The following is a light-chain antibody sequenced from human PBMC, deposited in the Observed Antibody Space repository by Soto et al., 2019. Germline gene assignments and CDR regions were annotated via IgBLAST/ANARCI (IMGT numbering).Light chain of an antibody. V-gene: IGLV2-23*01. CDR3: CSYAGSSTHVV. J-gene: IGLJ2*01. CDR1: SSDVGSYNL. Sequence: QSALTQPASVSGSPGQSITISCTGTSSDVGSYNLVSWYQQHPGKAPKLMIYEGSKRPSGVSNRVSGSESGNTASLTISGLQAEDEGDYYCCSYAGSSTHVVFGGGTKLTVL. CDR2: EGS.